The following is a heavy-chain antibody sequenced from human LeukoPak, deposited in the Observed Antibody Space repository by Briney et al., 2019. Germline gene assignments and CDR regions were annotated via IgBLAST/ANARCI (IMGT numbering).Heavy chain of an antibody. D-gene: IGHD6-19*01. CDR1: GFTFSNYW. Sequence: GGSLRLSCAASGFTFSNYWMTWVRQAPGKGLEWVANINQDGSVKYYVDSVKGRFTISRDNSKNTLYLQMNSLRADDTAVYYCARDRDSSGWYEGFDYWGQGTLVTVSS. J-gene: IGHJ4*01. CDR3: ARDRDSSGWYEGFDY. V-gene: IGHV3-7*01. CDR2: INQDGSVK.